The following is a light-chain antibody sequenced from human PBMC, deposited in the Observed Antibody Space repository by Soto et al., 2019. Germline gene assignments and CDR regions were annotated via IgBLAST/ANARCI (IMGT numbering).Light chain of an antibody. CDR3: QQYSSTPHT. CDR1: QSVSRSY. Sequence: GQRATLSCRASQSVSRSYLAWYQHKRGQAPRLLMFGTGSRATGIPDRFSGTGSGTDFTLIINRLEPEDFAVYYCQQYSSTPHTVGQGTKVDIK. V-gene: IGKV3-20*01. J-gene: IGKJ2*01. CDR2: GTG.